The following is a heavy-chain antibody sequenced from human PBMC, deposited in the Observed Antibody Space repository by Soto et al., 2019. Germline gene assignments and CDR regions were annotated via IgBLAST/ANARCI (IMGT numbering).Heavy chain of an antibody. Sequence: GGSLRLSCAASGFTFSSYEMNWVRQAPGKGLEWVSYISSSGSTIYYADSVKGRFTISRDNAKNSLYLQMNSLRAEDTAVYYCEREDNGVGYYYYGMDVWGQGTTVTVSS. CDR3: EREDNGVGYYYYGMDV. CDR2: ISSSGSTI. CDR1: GFTFSSYE. V-gene: IGHV3-48*03. D-gene: IGHD1-26*01. J-gene: IGHJ6*02.